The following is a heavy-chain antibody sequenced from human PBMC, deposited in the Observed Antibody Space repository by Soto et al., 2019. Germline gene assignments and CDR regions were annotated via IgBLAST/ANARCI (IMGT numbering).Heavy chain of an antibody. Sequence: DVQLVESGGGLVQPGGSLRLSCAASGFTFSSYWMSWVRQAPGKGQEWVANIKQDGSEKYYVDSVKGRFTISRDNAKNSLYLQMNSLRAEDTAVYYCAVEGYCSGGSCYALDYWGQGTLVTVSS. V-gene: IGHV3-7*01. J-gene: IGHJ4*02. CDR3: AVEGYCSGGSCYALDY. CDR2: IKQDGSEK. CDR1: GFTFSSYW. D-gene: IGHD2-15*01.